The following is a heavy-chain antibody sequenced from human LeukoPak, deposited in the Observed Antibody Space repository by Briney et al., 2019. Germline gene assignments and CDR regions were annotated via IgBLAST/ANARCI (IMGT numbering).Heavy chain of an antibody. V-gene: IGHV4-34*01. CDR2: INHSGST. CDR3: ARVFFGAAAGAIDY. D-gene: IGHD6-13*01. CDR1: GGSFSGYY. Sequence: SETLSLTCAVYGGSFSGYYWSWIRQPPGKGLEWIGEINHSGSTNYNPSLKSRVTISVDTSKNQFSLKLSSVTAADTAVYYCARVFFGAAAGAIDYWGQGTLVTVSS. J-gene: IGHJ4*02.